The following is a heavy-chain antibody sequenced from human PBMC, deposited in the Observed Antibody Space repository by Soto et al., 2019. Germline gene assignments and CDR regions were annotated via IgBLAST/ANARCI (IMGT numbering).Heavy chain of an antibody. CDR3: AKYIKYCTPTNCTRLFDY. V-gene: IGHV3-23*01. D-gene: IGHD2-8*01. J-gene: IGHJ4*02. CDR2: SGISGGT. CDR1: GFTFSSFA. Sequence: EVQLLESGGGLVQPGGSLRLSCAASGFTFSSFAMSWVRQAPGKGLEWVSTSGISGGTYYADSVKGRFTVSRDNSKNSLFLQMDSLRAEDTALYYCAKYIKYCTPTNCTRLFDYWGQGVLVTVSS.